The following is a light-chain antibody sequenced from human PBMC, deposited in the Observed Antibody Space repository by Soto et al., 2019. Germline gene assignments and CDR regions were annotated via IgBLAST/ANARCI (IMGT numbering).Light chain of an antibody. Sequence: QSVLTQPPSASGTPGQRVTISCSGSRSNIGSNFIYWYQQLPGTAPKLLIYRNNERPSGVPERFSGSKSGTSASLAISGLRSEDEAEYHCAAWDDSLSGVVFGGGTKVTVL. CDR2: RNN. CDR3: AAWDDSLSGVV. V-gene: IGLV1-47*01. J-gene: IGLJ2*01. CDR1: RSNIGSNF.